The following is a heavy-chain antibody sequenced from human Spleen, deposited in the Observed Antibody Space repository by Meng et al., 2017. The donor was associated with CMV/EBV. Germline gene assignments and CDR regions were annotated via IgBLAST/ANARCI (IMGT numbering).Heavy chain of an antibody. CDR1: GFTFSDYY. Sequence: SGFTFSDYYMSWIRQAPGKGLELVSYISSSGSTIYYADSVKGRFTISRDNAKNSLYLQMNSLRAEDTAVYYCARGYCSSTSCLHFDYWGQGTLVTVSS. CDR3: ARGYCSSTSCLHFDY. D-gene: IGHD2-2*01. J-gene: IGHJ4*02. CDR2: ISSSGSTI. V-gene: IGHV3-11*01.